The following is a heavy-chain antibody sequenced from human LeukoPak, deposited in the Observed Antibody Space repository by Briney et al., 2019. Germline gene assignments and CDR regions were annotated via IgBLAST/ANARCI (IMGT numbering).Heavy chain of an antibody. Sequence: SETLSLTCTVSGGSISSYYWSWIRQPPGKGLEWSGYIYYSGSTNYNPSLKSRVTISVDTSKNQFSLKLSSVTAADTAVYYCARDRPCGGDCYPLAFDIWGQGTMVTVPS. J-gene: IGHJ3*02. CDR3: ARDRPCGGDCYPLAFDI. D-gene: IGHD2-21*02. CDR1: GGSISSYY. CDR2: IYYSGST. V-gene: IGHV4-59*01.